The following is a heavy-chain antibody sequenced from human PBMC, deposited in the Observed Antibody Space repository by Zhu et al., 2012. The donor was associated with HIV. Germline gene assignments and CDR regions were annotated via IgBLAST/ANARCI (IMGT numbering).Heavy chain of an antibody. CDR3: ARAVSPYYYDSSGYYFGY. CDR1: GFTFDDYG. CDR2: INWNGGST. D-gene: IGHD3-22*01. V-gene: IGHV3-20*04. J-gene: IGHJ4*02. Sequence: EVQLVESGGGVVRPGGSLRLSCAASGFTFDDYGMSWVRQAPGKGLEWVSGINWNGGSTGYADSVKGRFTISRDNAKNSLYLQMNSLRAEDTALYYCARAVSPYYYDSSGYYFGYWGQGTLVTVSS.